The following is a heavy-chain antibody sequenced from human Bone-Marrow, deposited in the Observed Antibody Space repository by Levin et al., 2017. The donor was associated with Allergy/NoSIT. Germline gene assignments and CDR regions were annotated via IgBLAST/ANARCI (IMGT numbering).Heavy chain of an antibody. CDR2: VSGSGEST. CDR3: AKDSRPTGGQWLAPFDY. Sequence: PGESLKISCVVAGFTFRNYGMSWVRQTPGKGLEWVSGVSGSGESTYYADSVKGRFTISRDNSKNTLYLQMNSLRGEDTALYYCAKDSRPTGGQWLAPFDYWGQGTLVTVSS. V-gene: IGHV3-23*01. D-gene: IGHD6-19*01. J-gene: IGHJ4*02. CDR1: GFTFRNYG.